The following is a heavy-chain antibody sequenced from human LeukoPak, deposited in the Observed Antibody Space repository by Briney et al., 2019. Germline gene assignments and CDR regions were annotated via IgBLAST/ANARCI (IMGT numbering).Heavy chain of an antibody. CDR3: ARVELYYDSSGCYFDY. D-gene: IGHD3-22*01. V-gene: IGHV4-38-2*02. CDR2: IYHSGST. J-gene: IGHJ4*02. Sequence: SETLSLTCTVSGYSISSGYYWSWIRQPPGKGLEWIGSIYHSGSTYYNPSLKSRVTISVDTSKNQFSLKLSSVTAADTAVYYCARVELYYDSSGCYFDYWGQGTLVTVSS. CDR1: GYSISSGYY.